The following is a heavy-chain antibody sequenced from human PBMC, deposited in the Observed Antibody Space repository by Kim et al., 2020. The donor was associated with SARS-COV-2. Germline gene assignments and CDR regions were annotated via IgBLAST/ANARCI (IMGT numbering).Heavy chain of an antibody. J-gene: IGHJ4*02. Sequence: GGSLRLSCAASGFTLSTYWMHWVRQAPGKGLMWVSHINRDGSRAAYADSVRGRFTASRDNAKNTLYLQMESLRAEDTAVYYGASDRGKQEDYWGQGTLVT. V-gene: IGHV3-74*03. CDR2: INRDGSRA. D-gene: IGHD5-12*01. CDR1: GFTLSTYW. CDR3: ASDRGKQEDY.